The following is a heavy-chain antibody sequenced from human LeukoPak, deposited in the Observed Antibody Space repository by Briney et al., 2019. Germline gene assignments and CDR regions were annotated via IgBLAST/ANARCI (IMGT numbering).Heavy chain of an antibody. CDR1: GGSISTYY. J-gene: IGHJ4*02. CDR2: IYYNGNT. D-gene: IGHD1-1*01. V-gene: IGHV4-59*01. Sequence: SETLSLTCTVSGGSISTYYWSWIRQPPGKGLEWIGYIYYNGNTNYTPSLKRRITISVDTSRNQFSLSLSSVTAADTAVYYCARGTVQMGMGERYFDNWGQGTLVTVSP. CDR3: ARGTVQMGMGERYFDN.